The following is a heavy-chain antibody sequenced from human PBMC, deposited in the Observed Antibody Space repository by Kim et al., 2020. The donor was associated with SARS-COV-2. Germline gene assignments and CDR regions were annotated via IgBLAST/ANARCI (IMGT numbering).Heavy chain of an antibody. V-gene: IGHV2-5*01. CDR3: AHQATLIIGFDY. Sequence: RYSPSLKSRLTITKDTSKNQVVLTMTNMDPVDTATYYCAHQATLIIGFDYWGQGTLVTVSS. J-gene: IGHJ4*02. D-gene: IGHD3-10*01.